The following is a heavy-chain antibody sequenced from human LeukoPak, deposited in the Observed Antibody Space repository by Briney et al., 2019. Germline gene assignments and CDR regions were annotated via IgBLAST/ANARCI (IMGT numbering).Heavy chain of an antibody. CDR2: INHGGST. CDR1: GGSFSGYY. D-gene: IGHD6-13*01. Sequence: SETLSLTCAVYGGSFSGYYWSWIRQPPGKGLEWIGEINHGGSTNYNPSLKSRVTISVDTSKNQFSLKLSSVTAADTAVYYCARGRFRIAAAGTFDPWGQGTLVTVSS. V-gene: IGHV4-34*01. J-gene: IGHJ5*02. CDR3: ARGRFRIAAAGTFDP.